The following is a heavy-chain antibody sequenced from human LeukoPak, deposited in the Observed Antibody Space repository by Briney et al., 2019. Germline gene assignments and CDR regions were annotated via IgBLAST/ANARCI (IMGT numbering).Heavy chain of an antibody. CDR2: ISSSSTSM. J-gene: IGHJ4*02. CDR3: ARQNGAGYYYYFDS. D-gene: IGHD3-22*01. Sequence: PGGSLRLSCAASGFTFSSYSMNWVRQAPGKGLEWVSYISSSSTSMYYADSVKGRFTISRDNARNSLYLQMNSLRAEDTAVYCCARQNGAGYYYYFDSWGQGTLVTVSS. V-gene: IGHV3-48*01. CDR1: GFTFSSYS.